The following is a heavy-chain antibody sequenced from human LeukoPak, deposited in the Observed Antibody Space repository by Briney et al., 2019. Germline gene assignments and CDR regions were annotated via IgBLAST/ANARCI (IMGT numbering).Heavy chain of an antibody. CDR1: GDSISSGSYY. CDR2: IYTSGST. D-gene: IGHD5-24*01. CDR3: AFQERWLSYFDY. Sequence: EPSQTLSLTCTVSGDSISSGSYYWSWIRQPAGKGLEWIGRIYTSGSTNYNPSLKSRVTIPVDTSKNQFSLKLSSVTAADTAVYYCAFQERWLSYFDYWGQGTLVTVSS. V-gene: IGHV4-61*02. J-gene: IGHJ4*02.